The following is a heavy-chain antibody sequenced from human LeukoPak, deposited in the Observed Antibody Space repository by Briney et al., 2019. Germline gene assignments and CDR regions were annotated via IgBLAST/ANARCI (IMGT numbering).Heavy chain of an antibody. CDR1: GGSISSSSYY. V-gene: IGHV4-39*01. D-gene: IGHD3-3*01. J-gene: IGHJ4*02. Sequence: SETLSLTCTVSGGSISSSSYYWGWIRQPPGKGLGWIGSIYYSGSTYYNPSLKSRVTISVDTSKNQFSLRLSSVTAADTAVYYCARSYTSFGFGPPLDYWGQGTLVTVSS. CDR3: ARSYTSFGFGPPLDY. CDR2: IYYSGST.